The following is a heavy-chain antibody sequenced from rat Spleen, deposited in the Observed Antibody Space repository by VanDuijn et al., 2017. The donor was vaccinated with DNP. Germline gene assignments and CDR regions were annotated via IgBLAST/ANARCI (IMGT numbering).Heavy chain of an antibody. J-gene: IGHJ4*01. D-gene: IGHD1-4*01. CDR3: TTGAGSP. CDR2: ITNSGGSI. Sequence: EVSLVESGGGSVQPGRSLKLSCITSGFVFSNYGMAWVRQAPTKGLEWVASITNSGGSIYYRDSLKGRITISRDNAKSTLYLQMDSLRSEDTATYYCTTGAGSPWGQGTSVTVSS. CDR1: GFVFSNYG. V-gene: IGHV5S23*01.